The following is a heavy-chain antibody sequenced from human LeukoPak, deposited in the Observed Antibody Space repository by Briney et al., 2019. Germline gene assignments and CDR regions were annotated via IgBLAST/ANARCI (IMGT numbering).Heavy chain of an antibody. CDR1: GGSLINYY. V-gene: IGHV4-34*01. Sequence: SETLSLTCAVYGGSLINYYWSWIRQSPGKGLEWIGDIDHSGGTSYNPALRSRVTMSIDPSRNQFYLKINSVTASDAAVYYCAMVLWQSARPGPWDQGSLVTVSS. CDR2: IDHSGGT. J-gene: IGHJ5*02. D-gene: IGHD2/OR15-2a*01. CDR3: AMVLWQSARPGP.